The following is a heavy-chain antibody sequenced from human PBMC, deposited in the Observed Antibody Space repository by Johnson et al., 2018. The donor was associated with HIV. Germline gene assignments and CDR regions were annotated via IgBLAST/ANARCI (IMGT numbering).Heavy chain of an antibody. D-gene: IGHD1-26*01. Sequence: QEKLVESGGGVVQPGGSLRLSCAASGFTFSSYGMHWVRQAPGKGLEWVAIISFDGSNEYYADSVKGRFTISRDNSKNTLYLQMNSLRAEDTAVYYCARAAYSGSHHDAFDIWGQGTMVTVSS. V-gene: IGHV3-30*19. CDR3: ARAAYSGSHHDAFDI. CDR1: GFTFSSYG. CDR2: ISFDGSNE. J-gene: IGHJ3*02.